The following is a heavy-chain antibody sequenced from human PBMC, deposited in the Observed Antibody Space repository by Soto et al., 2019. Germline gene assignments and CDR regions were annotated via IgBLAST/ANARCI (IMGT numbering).Heavy chain of an antibody. V-gene: IGHV3-74*01. J-gene: IGHJ4*02. Sequence: GGSLRLSCAASGFTFSNYWMHWVRQAPGEGLVWVSRISSGGGDTIYADSVKGRFTISRDNAKNTLYLQMNTLRAEDTAVYYCARRASMLRGVISLPDYWGRGTLVTVSS. CDR1: GFTFSNYW. CDR2: ISSGGGDT. CDR3: ARRASMLRGVISLPDY. D-gene: IGHD3-10*01.